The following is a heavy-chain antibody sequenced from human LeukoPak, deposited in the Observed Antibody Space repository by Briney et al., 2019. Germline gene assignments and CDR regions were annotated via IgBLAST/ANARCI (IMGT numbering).Heavy chain of an antibody. J-gene: IGHJ4*02. D-gene: IGHD3-22*01. CDR3: ARASHYYDSSGPNLGY. CDR2: INPNSGGT. Sequence: ASVKVSCKASGYTFTGYYMHWVRQAPGQGLEWMGWINPNSGGTNYAQKFQGRVTITADESTSTAYMELSSLRSEDTAVYYCARASHYYDSSGPNLGYWGQGTLVTVSS. V-gene: IGHV1-2*02. CDR1: GYTFTGYY.